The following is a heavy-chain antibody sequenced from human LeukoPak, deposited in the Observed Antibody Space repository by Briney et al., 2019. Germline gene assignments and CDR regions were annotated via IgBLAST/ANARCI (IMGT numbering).Heavy chain of an antibody. CDR1: GFTFSKFW. V-gene: IGHV3-7*03. D-gene: IGHD6-13*01. CDR3: ARDQGSSWSPDFDY. CDR2: MNQDGSET. Sequence: GGSLRLSCAASGFTFSKFWMSWVRQAPGKGLEWVANMNQDGSETYYVDSVKGRFTISRDNAKNSLYLQMNSLRAEDTAVYYCARDQGSSWSPDFDYWGQGTLVTVSS. J-gene: IGHJ4*02.